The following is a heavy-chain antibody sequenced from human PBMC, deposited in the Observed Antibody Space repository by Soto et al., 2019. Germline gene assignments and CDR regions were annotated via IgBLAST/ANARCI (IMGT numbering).Heavy chain of an antibody. D-gene: IGHD6-6*01. CDR3: AKAEWYSSSYRTFDY. J-gene: IGHJ4*02. Sequence: PGGSLRLSCTASGFTFSSYAMSWVRQAPGKGLEWVSAISGSGGSTYYADSVKGRFTISRDNSKNTLYLQMNSLRAEDTAVYYCAKAEWYSSSYRTFDYWGQGTLVTVSS. CDR2: ISGSGGST. V-gene: IGHV3-23*01. CDR1: GFTFSSYA.